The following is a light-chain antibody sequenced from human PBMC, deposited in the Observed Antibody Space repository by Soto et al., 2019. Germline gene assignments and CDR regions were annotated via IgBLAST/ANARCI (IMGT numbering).Light chain of an antibody. J-gene: IGKJ1*01. V-gene: IGKV1-5*01. CDR2: DVS. CDR3: QQYKSYWT. Sequence: DIQMTQSPSTLSASVGDGVTITCRASPSIGTGLAWYQQKPRKAPKVLIYDVSTLKSGVPSRFSGSASGTEFTLSIISLQPDDFATYHCQQYKSYWTFGQGTKVEIK. CDR1: PSIGTG.